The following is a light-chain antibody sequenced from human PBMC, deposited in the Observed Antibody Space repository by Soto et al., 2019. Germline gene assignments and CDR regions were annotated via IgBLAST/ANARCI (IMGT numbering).Light chain of an antibody. Sequence: QSVLTHPPSASGSPGQSVTISCTGTSRYIGGNNHVSWYQQHPGKAPKVMIYEVSKRPSGVPDRFSGSKSGNTASLPVSGLEAEDEADYYCSSYTGSNEVFGTGTKVTV. CDR3: SSYTGSNEV. CDR2: EVS. J-gene: IGLJ1*01. V-gene: IGLV2-8*01. CDR1: SRYIGGNNH.